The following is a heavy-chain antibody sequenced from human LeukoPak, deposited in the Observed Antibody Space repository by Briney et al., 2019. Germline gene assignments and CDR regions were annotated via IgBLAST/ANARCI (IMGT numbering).Heavy chain of an antibody. Sequence: GGSLRLSCAASGFTFSSNWMHWVRQAPGKGLVWVSRIGSDGSTTSYADSVKGRFTISRDNAKNTLYLQMNSLRVEDTAVYYCARIDLGIAAAGSYYFDYWGQGTLVTVSS. V-gene: IGHV3-74*01. CDR2: IGSDGSTT. CDR1: GFTFSSNW. CDR3: ARIDLGIAAAGSYYFDY. D-gene: IGHD6-13*01. J-gene: IGHJ4*02.